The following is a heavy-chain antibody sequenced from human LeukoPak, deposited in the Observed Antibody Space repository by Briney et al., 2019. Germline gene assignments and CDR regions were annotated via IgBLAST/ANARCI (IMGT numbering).Heavy chain of an antibody. CDR1: GFTFSSYA. J-gene: IGHJ5*02. D-gene: IGHD6-13*01. V-gene: IGHV3-23*01. CDR2: ISGSGGST. CDR3: AKEGYSSSWYGEINWFDP. Sequence: PGGSLRLSCAASGFTFSSYAMSWVRQAPGKGLEWVSAISGSGGSTYYADSVKGRFTISRDNSKNTLYLQMNSLRAEDTAVYYCAKEGYSSSWYGEINWFDPRGQGTLVTVSS.